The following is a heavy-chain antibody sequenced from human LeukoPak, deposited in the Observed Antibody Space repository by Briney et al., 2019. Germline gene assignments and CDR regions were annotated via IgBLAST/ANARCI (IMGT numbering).Heavy chain of an antibody. D-gene: IGHD6-13*01. CDR2: IIPIFGTA. J-gene: IGHJ5*02. CDR1: GDTFSSYA. V-gene: IGHV1-69*05. CDR3: AREGGIAALNWFDP. Sequence: SVKVSCKASGDTFSSYAISWVRQAPGQGLEWMGGIIPIFGTANYAQKFQGRVTITTDESTSTAYMELSSLRSEDTAVYYCAREGGIAALNWFDPWGQGTLVTVSS.